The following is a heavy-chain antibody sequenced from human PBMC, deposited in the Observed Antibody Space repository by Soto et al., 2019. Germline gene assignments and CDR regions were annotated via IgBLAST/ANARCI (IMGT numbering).Heavy chain of an antibody. D-gene: IGHD5-12*01. CDR2: ISAYNGNT. Sequence: QVQLVQSGAEVKKPGASVKVSCKASGYTFTSYGISWVRQAPGQGLEWMGWISAYNGNTIYAQKLQGRVTMTTDTXMSTAYMELRSLRSDDTAVYYCASLSGYDNEGWFDPWGQGPLVTVSS. CDR1: GYTFTSYG. CDR3: ASLSGYDNEGWFDP. J-gene: IGHJ5*02. V-gene: IGHV1-18*01.